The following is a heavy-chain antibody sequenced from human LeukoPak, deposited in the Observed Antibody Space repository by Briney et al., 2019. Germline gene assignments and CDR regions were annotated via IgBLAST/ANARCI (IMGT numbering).Heavy chain of an antibody. V-gene: IGHV3-73*01. J-gene: IGHJ6*03. CDR1: GVTFSGSA. CDR3: TTVVTSCYYYYMDV. CDR2: IRSKANSYET. Sequence: PGGSLRLSRAASGVTFSGSAMHSVRQASGKGLEWVGRIRSKANSYETAYAASVKGRFTISRDDSKNTAYLQMNSLKTEDTAVYYCTTVVTSCYYYYMDVWGKGATVTISS. D-gene: IGHD4-23*01.